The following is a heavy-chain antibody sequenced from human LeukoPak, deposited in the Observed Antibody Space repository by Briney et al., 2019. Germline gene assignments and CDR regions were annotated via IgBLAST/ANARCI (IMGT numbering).Heavy chain of an antibody. J-gene: IGHJ4*02. Sequence: GASVTVSCKASGYTFTSYGISWVRQAPGQGLEWMGMIYPRDGSTSYAQKFQGRVTVTRDTSTSTAHMELSGLRSEDTAVYYCARDQEGFDYWGQGTLVTVSS. CDR2: IYPRDGST. CDR1: GYTFTSYG. V-gene: IGHV1-46*01. CDR3: ARDQEGFDY.